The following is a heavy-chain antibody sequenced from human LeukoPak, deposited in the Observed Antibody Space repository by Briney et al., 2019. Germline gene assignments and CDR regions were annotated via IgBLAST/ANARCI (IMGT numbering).Heavy chain of an antibody. CDR3: ARVRRIGASLGWFDP. CDR2: INHSGST. V-gene: IGHV4-34*01. Sequence: SESLSLTCAVYGGSFSGYYWSWIRQPPGKGLEWIGEINHSGSTNYNPSLKSRVTISVDTSKNQFSLKLSSVTAADTAVYYCARVRRIGASLGWFDPWGQGTLVTVSS. D-gene: IGHD5-12*01. CDR1: GGSFSGYY. J-gene: IGHJ5*02.